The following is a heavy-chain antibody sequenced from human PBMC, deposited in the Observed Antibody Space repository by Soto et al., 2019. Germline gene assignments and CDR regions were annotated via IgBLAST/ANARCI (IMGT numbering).Heavy chain of an antibody. D-gene: IGHD3-10*01. CDR1: GFTFSSYA. V-gene: IGHV3-23*01. CDR3: AKDLASRSGSYAFDY. Sequence: GGSLRLSCAASGFTFSSYAMSWVRQAPGKGLEWVSAISGSGGSTYYADSVKGRFTISRDNSKNTLYLQMNSLRAEDTAVYYCAKDLASRSGSYAFDYWGQGTLVTVSS. J-gene: IGHJ4*02. CDR2: ISGSGGST.